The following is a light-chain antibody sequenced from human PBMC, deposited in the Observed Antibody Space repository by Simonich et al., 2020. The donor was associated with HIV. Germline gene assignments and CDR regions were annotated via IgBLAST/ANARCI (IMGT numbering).Light chain of an antibody. Sequence: DIVMTQSPDSLAVSLGERATINCKSSQSVLYSSNNKNYLAWYQQKPGQPPKLLISWASTRESGVPDRFSGSGSGTDFTLTISSLQAEDVALYYCQQYNKWPPWTFGQGTKVEI. CDR3: QQYNKWPPWT. J-gene: IGKJ1*01. V-gene: IGKV4-1*01. CDR1: QSVLYSSNNKNY. CDR2: WAS.